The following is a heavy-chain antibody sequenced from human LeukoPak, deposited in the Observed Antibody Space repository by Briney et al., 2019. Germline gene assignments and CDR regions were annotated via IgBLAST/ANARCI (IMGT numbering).Heavy chain of an antibody. D-gene: IGHD6-19*01. Sequence: SETLSLTCTVSGGSISSSYWSWIRQPPGKGLEWIGFIYYTGSTNYSPSLKSRVTISVDTSKNQFSLKLTSVTAADTAVYYCARHWSYSSGWYGIYYFDYWGQGTLVTVSS. J-gene: IGHJ4*02. V-gene: IGHV4-59*01. CDR1: GGSISSSY. CDR3: ARHWSYSSGWYGIYYFDY. CDR2: IYYTGST.